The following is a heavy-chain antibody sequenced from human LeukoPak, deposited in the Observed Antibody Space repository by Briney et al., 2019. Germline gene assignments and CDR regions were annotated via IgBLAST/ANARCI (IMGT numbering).Heavy chain of an antibody. J-gene: IGHJ4*02. CDR1: GFTFSDYY. CDR3: AGDEGSGWFDY. Sequence: TGGSLRLSCAASGFTFSDYYMSWIRQAPGKGPEWVSYIGSSGSPIYYADSVKGRFTISRDNAKNSLYLQMNSLRAENTAVYYCAGDEGSGWFDYWGQGTLVTVSS. V-gene: IGHV3-11*04. CDR2: IGSSGSPI. D-gene: IGHD6-25*01.